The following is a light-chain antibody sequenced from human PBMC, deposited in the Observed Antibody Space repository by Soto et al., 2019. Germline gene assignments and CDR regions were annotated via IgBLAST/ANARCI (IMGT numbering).Light chain of an antibody. CDR3: QQYDSSPWT. J-gene: IGKJ1*01. CDR2: GAS. V-gene: IGKV3-20*01. Sequence: EIVLTQSPGTLSLSPGERATLSCRASQSVSSSFLAWYQQKPGQAPRLLIYGASSRATGIPDRFSGSASGTDFTITISRLEPEDFTVYYYQQYDSSPWTFGQGTKVEIK. CDR1: QSVSSSF.